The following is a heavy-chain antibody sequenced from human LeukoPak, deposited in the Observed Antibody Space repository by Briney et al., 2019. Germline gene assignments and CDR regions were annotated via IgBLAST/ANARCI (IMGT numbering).Heavy chain of an antibody. J-gene: IGHJ5*02. CDR3: TRVRGGSKVENNWFDP. Sequence: GGSLRLSCTASGFTFGDYAMSWFRQAPGKGLEWVGFIRSKAYGGTTEYAASVKGRFTISRDDSKSIAYLQMNSLKTEDTAVYYCTRVRGGSKVENNWFDPWGQGTLVTVSS. CDR1: GFTFGDYA. D-gene: IGHD3-16*01. V-gene: IGHV3-49*03. CDR2: IRSKAYGGTT.